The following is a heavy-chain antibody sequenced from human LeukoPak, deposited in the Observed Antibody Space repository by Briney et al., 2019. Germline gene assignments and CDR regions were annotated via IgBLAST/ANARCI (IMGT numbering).Heavy chain of an antibody. J-gene: IGHJ3*02. CDR2: ISYDGSNK. Sequence: GGSLRLSCAASGFTFSSYGMHWVCQAPGKGLEWVAVISYDGSNKYYADSVKGRFTISRDNSKNTLYLQMNSLRAEDTAVYYCARPDSGSYAFDIWGQGTMVTVSS. CDR3: ARPDSGSYAFDI. D-gene: IGHD3-10*01. CDR1: GFTFSSYG. V-gene: IGHV3-30*03.